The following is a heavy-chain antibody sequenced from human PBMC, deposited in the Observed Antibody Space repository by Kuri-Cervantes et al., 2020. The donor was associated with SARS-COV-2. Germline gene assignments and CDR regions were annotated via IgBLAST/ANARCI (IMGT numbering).Heavy chain of an antibody. CDR1: GFTFSGYG. Sequence: GGFLRLSCAASGFTFSGYGMHWVRQAPGKGLEWVAVIWYDGSNKYYADSVKGRFTISRDNSKNTLYLQMNSLRAEDTAVYYCARGGYSSSWYSDYWGQGTLVTVSS. V-gene: IGHV3-33*01. CDR2: IWYDGSNK. CDR3: ARGGYSSSWYSDY. J-gene: IGHJ4*02. D-gene: IGHD6-13*01.